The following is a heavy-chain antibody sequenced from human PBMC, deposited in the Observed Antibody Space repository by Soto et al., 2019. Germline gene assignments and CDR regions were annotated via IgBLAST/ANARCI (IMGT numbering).Heavy chain of an antibody. D-gene: IGHD6-6*01. V-gene: IGHV2-70*11. Sequence: ESGPTLVNPTQTLTLTCTFSGFSLSTSGMCVSWIRQPPGKALEWLARIDWDDDKYYSTSLKTRLTISKDTSKNQVVLTMTNMDPVDTATYYCARIRWEYSSSHFDYWGQGTLVTVSS. CDR2: IDWDDDK. J-gene: IGHJ4*02. CDR3: ARIRWEYSSSHFDY. CDR1: GFSLSTSGMC.